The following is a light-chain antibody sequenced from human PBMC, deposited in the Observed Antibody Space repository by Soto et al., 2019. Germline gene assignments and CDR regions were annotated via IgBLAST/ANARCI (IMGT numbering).Light chain of an antibody. Sequence: IPMTQSPSTMSGSVGDGVTITCRASQNIIRHLNWYQHKPGRAPRLLIYAASTLQSGVPSRFTGSGSGTEVTLTISGLKNEDVATYYCQHSYSMPIAFGQGTRLEI. CDR1: QNIIRH. CDR2: AAS. J-gene: IGKJ5*01. CDR3: QHSYSMPIA. V-gene: IGKV1-39*01.